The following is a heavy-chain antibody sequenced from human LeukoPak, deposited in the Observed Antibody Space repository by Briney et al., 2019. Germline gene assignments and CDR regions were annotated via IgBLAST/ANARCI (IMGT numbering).Heavy chain of an antibody. CDR2: INAGNGNT. J-gene: IGHJ4*02. CDR3: ARVGREVGATSTNYFDY. D-gene: IGHD1-26*01. Sequence: ASVKVSCKASGGTFSSYAISWVRQAPGQRLEWMGWINAGNGNTKYSQKFQGRVTITRDTSASTAYMELSSLRSEDTAVYSCARVGREVGATSTNYFDYWGQGTLVTVSS. V-gene: IGHV1-3*01. CDR1: GGTFSSYA.